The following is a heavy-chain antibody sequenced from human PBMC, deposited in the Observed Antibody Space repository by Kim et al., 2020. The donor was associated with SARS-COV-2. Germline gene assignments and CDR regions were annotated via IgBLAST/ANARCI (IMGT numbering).Heavy chain of an antibody. CDR3: ARDTRGFDS. J-gene: IGHJ4*02. D-gene: IGHD1-26*01. Sequence: SGKYYVDSVKGRFTIARDNAKTSLSLQMNSLRAEDTAVYYCARDTRGFDSWGQGSLVTVSS. CDR2: SGK. V-gene: IGHV3-7*01.